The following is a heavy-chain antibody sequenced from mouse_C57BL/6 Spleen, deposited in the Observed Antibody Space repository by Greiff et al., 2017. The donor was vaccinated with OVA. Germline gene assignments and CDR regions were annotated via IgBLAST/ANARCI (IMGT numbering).Heavy chain of an antibody. CDR2: IDPSDSET. CDR3: AKALYYGGYCDV. Sequence: QVQLQQPGAELVRPGSSVKLSCKASGYTFTSYWMHWVKQRPIQGLEWIGNIDPSDSETHYNQKFKDKATLTVDKSSSPAYMQLSSLTSEDSAVYYGAKALYYGGYCDVWGTGTTVTVSS. J-gene: IGHJ1*03. V-gene: IGHV1-52*01. CDR1: GYTFTSYW. D-gene: IGHD2-1*01.